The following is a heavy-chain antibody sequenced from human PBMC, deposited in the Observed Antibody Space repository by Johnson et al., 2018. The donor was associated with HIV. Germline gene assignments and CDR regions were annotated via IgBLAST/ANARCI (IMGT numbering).Heavy chain of an antibody. CDR2: ISYDGTSK. Sequence: QVQLVESGGGVVQPGRSLRLSCAASGFAFSSYAMHWVRQAPGKGLEWVAVISYDGTSKYQADSVKGRFTISRDNSKNTLFMQMNSLRGEDTAVYYCARDEPYNLNAFDIWGQGTMVTVSS. V-gene: IGHV3-30*04. CDR1: GFAFSSYA. J-gene: IGHJ3*02. D-gene: IGHD5-24*01. CDR3: ARDEPYNLNAFDI.